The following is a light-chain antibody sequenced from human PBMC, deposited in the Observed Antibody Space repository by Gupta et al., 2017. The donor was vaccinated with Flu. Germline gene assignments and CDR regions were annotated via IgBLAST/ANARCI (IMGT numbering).Light chain of an antibody. Sequence: LLSSPGVGAALSGRARQSISRNDLVWYKHKPSQAPRPLMYRGATMANGIADSFSGGGPGPALNLNINRRAPEDSEVYYCQHYTRASAMSTFGQGTNLEIK. CDR3: QHYTRASAMST. J-gene: IGKJ2*01. CDR1: QSISRND. V-gene: IGKV3-20*01. CDR2: RGA.